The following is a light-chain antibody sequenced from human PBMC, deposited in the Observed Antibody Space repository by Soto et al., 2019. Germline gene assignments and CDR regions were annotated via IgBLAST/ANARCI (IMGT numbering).Light chain of an antibody. Sequence: EIVMTQSPATLSVSPGERATLSCRASQSVSSNLAWYQQKPGQTPKLLIYVASTMATGIPARFSGSGSVKEFTLTISSLQSEDFAVYYCQQYNVWPLTFGGGTKVEFK. CDR1: QSVSSN. J-gene: IGKJ4*01. V-gene: IGKV3-15*01. CDR3: QQYNVWPLT. CDR2: VAS.